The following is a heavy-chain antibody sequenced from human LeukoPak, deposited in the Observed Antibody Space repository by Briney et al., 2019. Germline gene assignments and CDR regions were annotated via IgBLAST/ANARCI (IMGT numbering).Heavy chain of an antibody. V-gene: IGHV1-3*01. CDR2: INAGNGNT. J-gene: IGHJ5*02. Sequence: ASVKVCCKASGYTFTSYAMHWVRQAPGQRLEWMGWINAGNGNTKYSQKFQGRVTITRDTSASTAYMELSSLRSEDTAVYYCARGEYCGGDCYYNWFDPWGQGTLVTVSS. CDR3: ARGEYCGGDCYYNWFDP. CDR1: GYTFTSYA. D-gene: IGHD2-21*02.